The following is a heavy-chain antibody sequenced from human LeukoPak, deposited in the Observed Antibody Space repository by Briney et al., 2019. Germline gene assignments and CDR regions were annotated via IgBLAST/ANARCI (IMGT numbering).Heavy chain of an antibody. CDR1: GYTFTSYY. V-gene: IGHV1-46*01. CDR2: INPSGGST. CDR3: ARDMGDYSVSYYYYCGMDV. Sequence: GASVKVSCKASGYTFTSYYMHWVRQAPGQGLEWMGIINPSGGSTSYAQKFQGRVTMTRDTSTSTVYMELSSLRSEDTAVYYCARDMGDYSVSYYYYCGMDVWGQGTTVTVSS. D-gene: IGHD3-16*01. J-gene: IGHJ6*02.